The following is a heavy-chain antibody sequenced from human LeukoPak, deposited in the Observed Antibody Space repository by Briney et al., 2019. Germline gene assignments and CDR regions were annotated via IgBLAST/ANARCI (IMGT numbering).Heavy chain of an antibody. V-gene: IGHV1-69*13. CDR2: IIPIFGTA. CDR1: GGTFSSYA. CDR3: AREGGSGYDFDY. J-gene: IGHJ4*02. D-gene: IGHD5-12*01. Sequence: SVKVSCKASGGTFSSYAISWVRQAPGQGLEWMGGIIPIFGTANYAQKFQGRVTITADESTSTAYMELSSLRSEDTAVYYCAREGGSGYDFDYWGQGTLVTVSS.